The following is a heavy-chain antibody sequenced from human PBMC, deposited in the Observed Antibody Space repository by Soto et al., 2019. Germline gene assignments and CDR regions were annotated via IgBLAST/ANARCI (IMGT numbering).Heavy chain of an antibody. D-gene: IGHD5-12*01. J-gene: IGHJ4*02. Sequence: ASVKVSCKASGFIFSDYFMHWVRQAPGQGLEWMGIINPSGDIRDYAQQFQGRLTITRDPSTSTVYMDLSSLRYEDTAVYYCARVGRDGYNWLFDYWGQGTLVTVSS. CDR3: ARVGRDGYNWLFDY. CDR2: INPSGDIR. V-gene: IGHV1-46*01. CDR1: GFIFSDYF.